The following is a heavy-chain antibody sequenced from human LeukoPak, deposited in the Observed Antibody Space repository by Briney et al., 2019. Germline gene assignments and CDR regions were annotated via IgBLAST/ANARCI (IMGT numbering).Heavy chain of an antibody. V-gene: IGHV3-53*01. J-gene: IGHJ2*01. D-gene: IGHD4-17*01. CDR3: ARAPFSTVTTSPINWYFDL. CDR2: IYSGGRT. Sequence: GGPLRLSCAPSGFTVSSNYMSWVRQAPGKGLEWVSVIYSGGRTYYADSVKGRFNISRDNYEPLLYLHVISLRAGDTAVFCCARAPFSTVTTSPINWYFDLWGRGTLVTVSS. CDR1: GFTVSSNY.